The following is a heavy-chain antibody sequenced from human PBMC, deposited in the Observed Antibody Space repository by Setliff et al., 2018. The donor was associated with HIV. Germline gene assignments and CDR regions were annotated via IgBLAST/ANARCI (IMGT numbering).Heavy chain of an antibody. CDR3: ARHKKGDYDSGLEY. CDR1: GDSIKSSGYY. D-gene: IGHD3-10*01. V-gene: IGHV4-39*01. Sequence: PSETLSLTCSVSGDSIKSSGYYWGWIRKPPGKGLEWIGSMYSSGRTYYKPSLKSRLTISVDTSKNQFSLKVTSMTAADTAVYYCARHKKGDYDSGLEYWGQGTLVTVSS. J-gene: IGHJ4*02. CDR2: MYSSGRT.